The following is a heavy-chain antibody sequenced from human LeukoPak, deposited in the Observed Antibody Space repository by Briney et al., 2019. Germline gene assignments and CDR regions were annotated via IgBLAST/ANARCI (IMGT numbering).Heavy chain of an antibody. D-gene: IGHD3-16*01. J-gene: IGHJ4*02. CDR1: GDSVSSGSYY. CDR3: ARVEGDYFDH. Sequence: PSETLSLTCTVSGDSVSSGSYYWSWIRQPPGKGLEWIGYIYDSGTTNYDPSLRGRVTISVDTSKNQFSLKLSSVTAADTAVYYCARVEGDYFDHWGQGTLVTVSS. V-gene: IGHV4-61*01. CDR2: IYDSGTT.